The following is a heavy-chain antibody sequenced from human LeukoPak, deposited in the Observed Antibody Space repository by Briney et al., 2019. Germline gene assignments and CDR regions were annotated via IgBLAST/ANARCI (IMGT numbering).Heavy chain of an antibody. CDR1: GGSISSSSYY. CDR3: ASLVRGVAPFDY. J-gene: IGHJ4*02. CDR2: IYYSGST. V-gene: IGHV4-39*07. D-gene: IGHD3-10*01. Sequence: SETLSLTCTVSGGSISSSSYYWGWIRQPPGKGLEWIGSIYYSGSTYYNPSLKSRVTISVDTSKNQFSLKPSSVTAADTAVYYCASLVRGVAPFDYWGQGTLVTVSS.